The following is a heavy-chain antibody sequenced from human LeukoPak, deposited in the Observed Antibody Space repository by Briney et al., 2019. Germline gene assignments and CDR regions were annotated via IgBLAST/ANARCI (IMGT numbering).Heavy chain of an antibody. V-gene: IGHV3-20*04. D-gene: IGHD6-13*01. J-gene: IGHJ4*02. CDR3: ARGSSSWYAFDY. CDR1: GFTFDDYG. CDR2: INWNGGST. Sequence: GGSLRLSCAASGFTFDDYGMSWVRQAPGKGLEWVSGINWNGGSTGYADSVKGRFTISRDNAKNSLYLQMNSLRAEDTAVYYCARGSSSWYAFDYWGQGTLVTVSS.